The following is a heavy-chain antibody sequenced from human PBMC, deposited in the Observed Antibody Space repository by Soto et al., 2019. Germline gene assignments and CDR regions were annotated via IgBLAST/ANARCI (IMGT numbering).Heavy chain of an antibody. V-gene: IGHV4-31*03. D-gene: IGHD3-10*01. CDR2: IYYSGST. CDR3: ARGSTIYGSGSYFDY. CDR1: GGSISSGGYY. J-gene: IGHJ4*02. Sequence: KASETLSLTCTVSGGSISSGGYYWSWIRQHPGKGLEWIGYIYYSGSTYYNPSLKSRVTISVDTSKNQFSLKLSSVTAADTAVYYCARGSTIYGSGSYFDYWGQGTLVTVSS.